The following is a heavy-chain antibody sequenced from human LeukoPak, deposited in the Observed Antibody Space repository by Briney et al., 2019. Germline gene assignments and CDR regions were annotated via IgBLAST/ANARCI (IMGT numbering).Heavy chain of an antibody. CDR3: ASPLAYCGGDCYSPGTARPVAVNHYGMDV. Sequence: SVKVSRKASGGTFSSYAISWVRQAPGQGLEWMGGIIPIFGTANYAQKFQGRVTITADESTSTAYMELSSLRSEDTAVYYCASPLAYCGGDCYSPGTARPVAVNHYGMDVWGQGTTVTVSS. J-gene: IGHJ6*02. CDR2: IIPIFGTA. V-gene: IGHV1-69*13. CDR1: GGTFSSYA. D-gene: IGHD2-21*02.